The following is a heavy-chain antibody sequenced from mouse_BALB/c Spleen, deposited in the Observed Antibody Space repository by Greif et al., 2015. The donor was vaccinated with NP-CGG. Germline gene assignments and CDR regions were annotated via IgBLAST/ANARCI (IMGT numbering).Heavy chain of an antibody. Sequence: VQLQQSGAELVKPGASVKLSCTASGFNIKDTYMHWVKQRPEQGLEWIGRIDPANGNTKYDPKFQGKATITADTSSNTAYLQLSSLTSEDTAVYYCARWVYDYDGGDYFDYWGQGTTPTVSS. CDR2: IDPANGNT. CDR1: GFNIKDTY. V-gene: IGHV14-3*02. CDR3: ARWVYDYDGGDYFDY. D-gene: IGHD2-4*01. J-gene: IGHJ2*01.